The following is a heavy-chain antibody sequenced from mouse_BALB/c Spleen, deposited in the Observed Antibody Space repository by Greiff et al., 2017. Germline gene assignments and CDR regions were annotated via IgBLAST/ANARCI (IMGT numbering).Heavy chain of an antibody. J-gene: IGHJ4*01. CDR1: GYTFTSYW. Sequence: VQLQQSGTVLARPGASVKMSCKASGYTFTSYWMHWVKQRPGQGLEWIGAIYPGNSDTSYNQKFKGKAKLTAVTSTSTAYMELSSLTNEDSAVYYCTREGGLRRSGAMDYWGQGTSVTVSS. D-gene: IGHD2-4*01. V-gene: IGHV1-5*01. CDR2: IYPGNSDT. CDR3: TREGGLRRSGAMDY.